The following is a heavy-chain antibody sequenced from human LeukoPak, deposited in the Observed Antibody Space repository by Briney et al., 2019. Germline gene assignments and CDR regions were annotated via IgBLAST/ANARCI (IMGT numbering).Heavy chain of an antibody. J-gene: IGHJ5*02. D-gene: IGHD6-13*01. V-gene: IGHV3-23*01. CDR3: AREGARSRGSSSLRGTGNWFDP. Sequence: AISGSGGSTYYADSVKGRFTISRDNSKNTLYLQMNSLRAEDTAVYYCAREGARSRGSSSLRGTGNWFDPWGQGTLVTVSS. CDR2: ISGSGGST.